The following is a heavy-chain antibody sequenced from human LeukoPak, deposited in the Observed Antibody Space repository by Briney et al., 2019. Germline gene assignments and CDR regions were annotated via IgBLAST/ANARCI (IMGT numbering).Heavy chain of an antibody. V-gene: IGHV1-8*01. CDR3: ARDGLGYGDYSTKVYYYYGMDV. CDR1: GYTFTIYD. CDR2: MNPNSGNT. D-gene: IGHD4-17*01. J-gene: IGHJ6*02. Sequence: GASVKVSCKASGYTFTIYDINWVRQATGQGLEWMGWMNPNSGNTGYAQKFQGRVTMTRNTSISTAYMELSSLRSEDTAVYYCARDGLGYGDYSTKVYYYYGMDVWGQGTTVTVSS.